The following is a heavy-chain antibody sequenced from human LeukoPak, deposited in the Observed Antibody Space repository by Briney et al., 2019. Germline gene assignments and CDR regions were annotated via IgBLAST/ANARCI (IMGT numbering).Heavy chain of an antibody. Sequence: ASVKVSCKAANYRFTSYGIGWVRQAPGQGLEWMGRISGYNGDTIYAQKFQGRLTMTTDTSTSTAYMVLRSLRSDATAVYYCATDRTDHLLSLYYMDVWGEGTVVTVSS. CDR2: ISGYNGDT. CDR3: ATDRTDHLLSLYYMDV. CDR1: NYRFTSYG. V-gene: IGHV1-18*01. D-gene: IGHD3-22*01. J-gene: IGHJ6*03.